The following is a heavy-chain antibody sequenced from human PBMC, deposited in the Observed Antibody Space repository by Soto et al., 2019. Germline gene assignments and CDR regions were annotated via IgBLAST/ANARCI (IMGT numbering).Heavy chain of an antibody. V-gene: IGHV3-13*05. Sequence: EEQLVESGGGLVQPGGSLRLSCVASGFILSGYDMHWVRQATGEGLEWVSAIGTAGDPYYSGSVKGRFTISRGNAENSVYLQMNSLRAGDTAVYYCARAGYDSSGYYFYAMDVWDPGTTVTVSS. CDR2: IGTAGDP. J-gene: IGHJ6*02. D-gene: IGHD3-22*01. CDR1: GFILSGYD. CDR3: ARAGYDSSGYYFYAMDV.